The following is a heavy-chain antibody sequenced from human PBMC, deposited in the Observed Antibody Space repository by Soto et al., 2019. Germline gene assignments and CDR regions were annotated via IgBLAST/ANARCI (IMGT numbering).Heavy chain of an antibody. D-gene: IGHD2-2*01. CDR1: GGTFSRCS. CDR3: AREDRDRETGLVPAAIDGMDV. J-gene: IGHJ6*02. V-gene: IGHV1-69*08. CDR2: IIPIFGIA. Sequence: QVQLVQSGAEVKKPGSSVKVSCKASGGTFSRCSITWVRQAPGLGLEWIGRIIPIFGIASYAQKFQGRVTITADESTSTAYMELSSLRSDDTAVYSCAREDRDRETGLVPAAIDGMDVWGQGTTVTVSS.